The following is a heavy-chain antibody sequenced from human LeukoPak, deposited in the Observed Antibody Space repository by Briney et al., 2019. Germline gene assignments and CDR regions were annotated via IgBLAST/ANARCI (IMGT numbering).Heavy chain of an antibody. Sequence: GGSLRLSCAASGFTFSDYYMSWIRQAPGKGLEWVSYISSSGSTIYYADSAKGRFTISRDNAKNSLYLQMNSLRAEDTAVYYCARPSSTTVTFDYWGQGTLVTVPS. V-gene: IGHV3-11*04. CDR1: GFTFSDYY. D-gene: IGHD4-17*01. CDR3: ARPSSTTVTFDY. CDR2: ISSSGSTI. J-gene: IGHJ4*02.